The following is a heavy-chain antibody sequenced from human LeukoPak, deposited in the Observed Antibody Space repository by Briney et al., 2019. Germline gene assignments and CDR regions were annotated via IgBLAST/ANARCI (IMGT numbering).Heavy chain of an antibody. CDR1: GGSISSGGYY. CDR2: IYHSGST. Sequence: SETLSLTCTVSGGSISSGGYYWSWIRQPPGKGLEWIGYIYHSGSTYYNPSLKSRVTISVDRSKTQFSLKLSSVTAADTAVYYCARDNRGQYCSSTSCHLEPPSTTENGYYYYYMDVWGKGTTVTVSS. D-gene: IGHD2-2*01. V-gene: IGHV4-30-2*01. J-gene: IGHJ6*03. CDR3: ARDNRGQYCSSTSCHLEPPSTTENGYYYYYMDV.